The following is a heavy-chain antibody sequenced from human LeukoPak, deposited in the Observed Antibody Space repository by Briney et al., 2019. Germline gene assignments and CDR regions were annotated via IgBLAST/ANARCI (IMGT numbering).Heavy chain of an antibody. CDR1: GYTFTFYY. CDR3: ARQISSAYYY. Sequence: ASVTVSCTASGYTFTFYYIHWVRQAPGQGLEWMGWIHPNSGGTNHAQKFQARVTVTRDTSITTAYMELSRLISDDTAVYYCARQISSAYYYWGQGTLVAVSS. V-gene: IGHV1-2*02. D-gene: IGHD3-22*01. J-gene: IGHJ4*02. CDR2: IHPNSGGT.